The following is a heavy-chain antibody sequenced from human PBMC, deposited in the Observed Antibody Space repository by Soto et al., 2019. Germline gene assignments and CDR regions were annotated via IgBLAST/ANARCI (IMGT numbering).Heavy chain of an antibody. CDR1: GGSIKVGGYY. J-gene: IGHJ4*02. V-gene: IGHV4-39*01. CDR2: IYYSGTT. CDR3: ARLAYSHYST. D-gene: IGHD5-12*01. Sequence: LETLSLACTVSGGSIKVGGYYWGWIRQPPGKGLEWVATIYYSGTTYYNPSLKSRLTISLDTSRNQFSLDLTSVTAADTAVYYCARLAYSHYSTWGQGTLVTVSS.